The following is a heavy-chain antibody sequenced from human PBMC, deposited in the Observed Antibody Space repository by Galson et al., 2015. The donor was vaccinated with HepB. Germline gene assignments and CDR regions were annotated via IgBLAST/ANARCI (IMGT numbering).Heavy chain of an antibody. CDR1: GFTFSNYA. J-gene: IGHJ4*02. CDR3: ARRSNRAPDY. D-gene: IGHD3-10*01. Sequence: SLRLSCAASGFTFSNYAMSWVRQAPGKGLEWVSTINGGGGSTYYADSVKGQFTISRDNSKNTLYLQMNSLRAEDTAVYYCARRSNRAPDYWGQGTLVTVSS. CDR2: INGGGGST. V-gene: IGHV3-23*01.